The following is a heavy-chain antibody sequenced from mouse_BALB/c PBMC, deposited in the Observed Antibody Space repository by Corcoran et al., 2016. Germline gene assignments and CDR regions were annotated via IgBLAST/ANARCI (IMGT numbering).Heavy chain of an antibody. Sequence: QVQLQQPGAELVRPGASVKLSCKASGYTFTSYWINWVKQRPGQGLEWIGNIYPSDSYTNYNQKFKDKATLTVDKSSSTAYMQLSSPTSEDSAVYYCTRNFPHYYGSSSAWFAYWGQGTLVTVSA. D-gene: IGHD1-1*01. CDR1: GYTFTSYW. V-gene: IGHV1-69*02. CDR3: TRNFPHYYGSSSAWFAY. J-gene: IGHJ3*01. CDR2: IYPSDSYT.